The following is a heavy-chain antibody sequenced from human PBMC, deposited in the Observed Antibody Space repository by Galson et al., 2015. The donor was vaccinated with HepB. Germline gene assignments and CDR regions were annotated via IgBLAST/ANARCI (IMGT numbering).Heavy chain of an antibody. D-gene: IGHD2-2*01. CDR1: GYTFTTSD. CDR3: SVVPAADYYYYGMDV. CDR2: ISGYNGNT. V-gene: IGHV1-18*01. Sequence: SVKVSCKASGYTFTTSDINWVRQATGQGLEWMGWISGYNGNTDYAQKFQGRITMTTDTSTSTAYMFLRSLRSDDTALYYCSVVPAADYYYYGMDVWGQGTTVPVSS. J-gene: IGHJ6*02.